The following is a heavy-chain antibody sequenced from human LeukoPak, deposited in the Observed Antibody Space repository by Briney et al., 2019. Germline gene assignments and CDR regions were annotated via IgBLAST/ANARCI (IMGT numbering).Heavy chain of an antibody. CDR3: ARVNSSSWYYRVYYYYGMDV. CDR2: IKHDGSEK. D-gene: IGHD6-13*01. CDR1: GFTFSRHW. Sequence: PGGSLRLSCAASGFTFSRHWMTWVRQAPGKGLEWVANIKHDGSEKNYVDSVKGRFTISRDNAKNTLYLQMNSLRAEDTAVYYCARVNSSSWYYRVYYYYGMDVWGQGTTVTVSS. J-gene: IGHJ6*02. V-gene: IGHV3-7*03.